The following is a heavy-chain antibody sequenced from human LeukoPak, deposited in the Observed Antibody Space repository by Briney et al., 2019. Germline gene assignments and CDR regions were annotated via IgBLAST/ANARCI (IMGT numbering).Heavy chain of an antibody. V-gene: IGHV4-59*01. CDR3: ARGVVPAANNNWLDP. Sequence: SETLSLTCTVSGGSMSTYYWSWIRQPPGKGLEWIGSIFYSGSTNYNPSLKSRVTISVDTSKNQFSLKMNSVTAADTAVYYCARGVVPAANNNWLDPWGQGTLVTVSS. CDR1: GGSMSTYY. D-gene: IGHD2-2*01. J-gene: IGHJ5*02. CDR2: IFYSGST.